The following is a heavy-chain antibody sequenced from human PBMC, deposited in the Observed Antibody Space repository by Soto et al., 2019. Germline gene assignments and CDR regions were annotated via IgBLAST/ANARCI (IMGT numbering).Heavy chain of an antibody. V-gene: IGHV2-26*01. D-gene: IGHD5-18*01. J-gene: IGHJ4*02. CDR3: ARIIPSGYSYGYIDY. CDR1: GFSLSNARMG. CDR2: IFSNDEK. Sequence: QVTLKESGPVLVNPTETLTLTCTVSGFSLSNARMGVSWIRQPPGKALEWLAHIFSNDEKSYSTSLKSRLTISKDTSKSQVVLTMTNMDPVDTATYYCARIIPSGYSYGYIDYWGQGTLVTVSS.